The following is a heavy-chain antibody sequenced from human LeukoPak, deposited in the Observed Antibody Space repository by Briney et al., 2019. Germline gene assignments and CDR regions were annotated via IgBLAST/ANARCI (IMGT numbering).Heavy chain of an antibody. J-gene: IGHJ4*02. D-gene: IGHD3-3*01. V-gene: IGHV3-74*01. CDR2: IKGDGIST. CDR3: AKDHYWSIDY. Sequence: GGSLRLSCAASGITFSTYAMNWVRHAPGQGLVWVSRIKGDGISTNYADSVKGRFTISRDIAKNTLYLQMNSLRAEDTGVYYCAKDHYWSIDYWGRGTLVTVSS. CDR1: GITFSTYA.